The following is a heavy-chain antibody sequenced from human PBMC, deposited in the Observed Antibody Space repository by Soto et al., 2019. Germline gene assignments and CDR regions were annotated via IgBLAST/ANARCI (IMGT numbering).Heavy chain of an antibody. V-gene: IGHV4-59*08. CDR2: IYYSGST. CDR3: ARRTTRPYYYYGMDV. D-gene: IGHD1-7*01. CDR1: GGSISSYY. Sequence: PSETLSLTSSVSGGSISSYYWSWIRQPPGKGLEWIGYIYYSGSTNYNPSLKSRVTISVDTSKNQFSLKLSSVTAADTAVYYCARRTTRPYYYYGMDVWGQGTTVTVSS. J-gene: IGHJ6*02.